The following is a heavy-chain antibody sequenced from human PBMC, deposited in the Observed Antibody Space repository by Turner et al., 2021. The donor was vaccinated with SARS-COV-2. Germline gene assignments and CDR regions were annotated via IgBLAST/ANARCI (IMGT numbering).Heavy chain of an antibody. CDR1: GASISSSSYY. Sequence: QLQLQESGPGLVKPSETLSLTCTVSGASISSSSYYWGWIRQPPGKGLECIGSIYYSGSTYYNPSLKSRVTISVDASKNQFSLKLSSVTAADTAVYYCARRGDGGKSFDYWGQGTLVTVSS. CDR3: ARRGDGGKSFDY. D-gene: IGHD2-15*01. CDR2: IYYSGST. V-gene: IGHV4-39*01. J-gene: IGHJ4*02.